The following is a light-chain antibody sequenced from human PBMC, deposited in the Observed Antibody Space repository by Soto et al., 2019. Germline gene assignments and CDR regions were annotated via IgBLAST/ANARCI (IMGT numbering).Light chain of an antibody. CDR1: QSVSSN. CDR3: QQYNNWWT. CDR2: GAS. J-gene: IGKJ1*01. V-gene: IGKV3-15*01. Sequence: IVMPQSPATLSVSQLVTATRSIRASQSVSSNLAWYQLKPGQAPRLLIYGASTRATGIPARFSGSGSGTEFTLTISSLQSEDFAVYYCQQYNNWWTFGQGTKVDIK.